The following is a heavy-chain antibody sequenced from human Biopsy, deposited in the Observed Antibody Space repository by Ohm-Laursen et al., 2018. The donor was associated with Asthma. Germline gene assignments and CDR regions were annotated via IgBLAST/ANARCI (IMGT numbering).Heavy chain of an antibody. Sequence: SLRLSCTASGFTVSRDNMFWVRQAPGKGLEWVSVIYSGGTSHTADSVRGRFTISRDYSKNTSYLQMHSLRAEDTAVYYCARGDSSNWSHYYFDYWGQGTLVTVSS. CDR2: IYSGGTS. D-gene: IGHD3-22*01. CDR3: ARGDSSNWSHYYFDY. CDR1: GFTVSRDN. J-gene: IGHJ4*02. V-gene: IGHV3-53*01.